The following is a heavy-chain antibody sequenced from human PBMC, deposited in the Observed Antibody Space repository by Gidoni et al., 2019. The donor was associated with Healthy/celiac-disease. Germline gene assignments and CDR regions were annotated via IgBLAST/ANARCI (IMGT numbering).Heavy chain of an antibody. Sequence: EVQLVESGGGLVKPGGSLSLSCAASGFTFSSYSMNWVRQAPGKGLEWVSSISSSSSYIYYADSVKGRFTISRDNAKNSLYLQMNSLRAEDTAVYYCASAPYYDFWSGYYTQVWGQGTLVTVSS. CDR1: GFTFSSYS. CDR2: ISSSSSYI. CDR3: ASAPYYDFWSGYYTQV. J-gene: IGHJ4*02. D-gene: IGHD3-3*01. V-gene: IGHV3-21*01.